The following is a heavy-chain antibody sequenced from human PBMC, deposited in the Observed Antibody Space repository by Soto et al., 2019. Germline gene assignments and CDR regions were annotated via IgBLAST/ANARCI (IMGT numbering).Heavy chain of an antibody. V-gene: IGHV4-34*01. CDR1: GGSFSGYY. CDR3: AREAFEGDFWSGYYRYYGMDV. D-gene: IGHD3-3*01. CDR2: INHSGST. Sequence: QVLLQQWGAGLLKPSETLSLTCAVYGGSFSGYYWSWIRQPPGKGLEWIGEINHSGSTNYNPSLKGRVTISVDMSKNQFSLKLSSVTAADTAVYYCAREAFEGDFWSGYYRYYGMDVWGQGTTVTVSS. J-gene: IGHJ6*02.